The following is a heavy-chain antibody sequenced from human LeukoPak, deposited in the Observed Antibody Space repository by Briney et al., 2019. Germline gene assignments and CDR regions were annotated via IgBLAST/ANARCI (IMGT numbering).Heavy chain of an antibody. CDR3: AKLFRGLRGPSVGYYFDY. CDR1: GFTFSDHY. CDR2: ISGSGGST. Sequence: PGGSLRLSCAASGFTFSDHYMDWVRQAPGKGLEWVSAISGSGGSTYYADSVKGRFTISRDNSKNTLYLQMNSLRAEDTAVYYCAKLFRGLRGPSVGYYFDYWGQGTLVTVSS. V-gene: IGHV3-23*01. D-gene: IGHD5-12*01. J-gene: IGHJ4*02.